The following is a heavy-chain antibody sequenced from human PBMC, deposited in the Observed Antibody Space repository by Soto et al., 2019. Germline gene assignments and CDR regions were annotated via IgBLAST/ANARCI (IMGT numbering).Heavy chain of an antibody. Sequence: TKSHTSAVYDGSISGYYWSCISKPPGKGLEWIGEINHSGVTNYKPSLKRRVTISVDTSKNQFSLQLKSVTAADTALYYCARFSGSYYYAMDVWGQGSTVTVSS. J-gene: IGHJ6*02. CDR2: INHSGVT. D-gene: IGHD6-19*01. CDR1: DGSISGYY. CDR3: ARFSGSYYYAMDV. V-gene: IGHV4-34*01.